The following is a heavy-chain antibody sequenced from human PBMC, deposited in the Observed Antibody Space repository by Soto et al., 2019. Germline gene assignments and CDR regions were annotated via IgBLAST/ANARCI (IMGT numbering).Heavy chain of an antibody. CDR2: INHSGST. V-gene: IGHV4-34*01. J-gene: IGHJ4*02. CDR1: GGSFSGYY. CDR3: ARDGNGSGQEAGTQFDY. D-gene: IGHD3-10*01. Sequence: SETLSLTCAVYGGSFSGYYWSWIRQPPGKGLEWIGEINHSGSTNYNPSLKSRVTISVDTSKNQFSLKLSSVTAADTAVYYCARDGNGSGQEAGTQFDYWGQGTLVTVSS.